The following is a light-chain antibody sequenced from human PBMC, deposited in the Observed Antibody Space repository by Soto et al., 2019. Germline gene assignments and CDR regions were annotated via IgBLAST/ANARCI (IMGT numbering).Light chain of an antibody. J-gene: IGKJ4*02. CDR1: QRVSSSY. CDR2: GAS. CDR3: QQYDSSPKT. V-gene: IGKV3-20*01. Sequence: ETMLTQTPGTLSVSAGERDTGSCRASQRVSSSYLAWYQQKPGQAPRLLIYGASSRATGIPDRFSASGSGTEFTLTISRLEPEDFAVYYCQQYDSSPKTFGGGTKVDIK.